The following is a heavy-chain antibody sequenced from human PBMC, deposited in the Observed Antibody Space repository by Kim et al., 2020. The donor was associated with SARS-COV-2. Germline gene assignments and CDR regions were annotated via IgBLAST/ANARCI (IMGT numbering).Heavy chain of an antibody. CDR3: ASGQGGHYYGMDV. Sequence: GGSLRLSCAASGFIFSSYAMHWVRQAPGKGLEWVAVISYDGSNKYYADSVKGRFTISRDNSKNTLYLQMNSLRAEDTAVYYCASGQGGHYYGMDVWGQGTTVTVSS. J-gene: IGHJ6*02. D-gene: IGHD3-16*01. CDR1: GFIFSSYA. V-gene: IGHV3-30-3*01. CDR2: ISYDGSNK.